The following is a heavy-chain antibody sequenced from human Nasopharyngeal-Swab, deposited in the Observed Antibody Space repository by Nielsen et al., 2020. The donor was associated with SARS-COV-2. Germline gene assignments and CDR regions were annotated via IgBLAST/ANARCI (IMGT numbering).Heavy chain of an antibody. V-gene: IGHV3-7*04. J-gene: IGHJ4*02. CDR2: IKQDGSEK. Sequence: GGFLRLSFAASGFTFSSYWMSWVRQAPGKGLEWVANIKQDGSEKYYVDSVKGRFTISRDNAKNSLYLQMNSLRAEDTAVYYCERVSSSGPFDYWGQGTLVTVSS. D-gene: IGHD6-6*01. CDR1: GFTFSSYW. CDR3: ERVSSSGPFDY.